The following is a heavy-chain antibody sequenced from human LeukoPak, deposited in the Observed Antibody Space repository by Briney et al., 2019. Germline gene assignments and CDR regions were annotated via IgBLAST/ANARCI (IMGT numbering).Heavy chain of an antibody. J-gene: IGHJ6*03. V-gene: IGHV3-74*01. CDR3: ARVSSGSYFGYYYYYMDV. CDR2: INSDGSST. D-gene: IGHD1-26*01. Sequence: GGSLRLSCAASGFTFSNYWMHWVRQAPGKGLVWASRINSDGSSTSYADSVKGRFTISRDNAKNTLYLQMDSLRAEDTAVYYCARVSSGSYFGYYYYYMDVWGKGTTVTVSS. CDR1: GFTFSNYW.